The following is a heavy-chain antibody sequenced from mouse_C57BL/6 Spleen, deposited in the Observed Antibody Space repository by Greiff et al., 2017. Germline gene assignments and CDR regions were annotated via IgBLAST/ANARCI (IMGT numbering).Heavy chain of an antibody. Sequence: EVMLVESGGGLVQPKGSLKLSCAASGFTFNTYAMHWVRQAPGKGLEWVARIRSKSSNYATYYADSVKDRFTISRDDSQSMLYLQMNNLKTEDTAMYYCVREGLSIDYDYDEGIFAYWGQGTLVTVSA. CDR1: GFTFNTYA. CDR2: IRSKSSNYAT. V-gene: IGHV10-3*01. CDR3: VREGLSIDYDYDEGIFAY. D-gene: IGHD2-4*01. J-gene: IGHJ3*01.